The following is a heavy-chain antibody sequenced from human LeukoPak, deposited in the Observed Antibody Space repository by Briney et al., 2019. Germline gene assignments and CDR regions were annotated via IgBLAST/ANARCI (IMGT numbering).Heavy chain of an antibody. Sequence: GGSLRLSCAASGFTFSSYSMNWVHQAPGKGLEWVSSISSSSSYIYYADSVKGRFTISRDNAKNSLYLQMSSLRAEDTAVYYCARPYSSGLDAFDIWGQGTMVTVSS. J-gene: IGHJ3*02. CDR2: ISSSSSYI. CDR3: ARPYSSGLDAFDI. D-gene: IGHD6-19*01. CDR1: GFTFSSYS. V-gene: IGHV3-21*01.